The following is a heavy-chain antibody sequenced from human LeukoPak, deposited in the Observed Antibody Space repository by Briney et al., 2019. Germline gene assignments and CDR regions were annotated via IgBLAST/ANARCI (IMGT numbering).Heavy chain of an antibody. CDR2: ISAYNGNT. D-gene: IGHD3-10*01. Sequence: ASVKVSCKASGYTFTSYGISWVRQAPGQGLEWMGWISAYNGNTTYAQKPQGRVTMTTDTSTSTAYMELRSLRSDATAVYYCARDRGFWWFDPWGQGTLVTVSS. J-gene: IGHJ5*02. V-gene: IGHV1-18*01. CDR1: GYTFTSYG. CDR3: ARDRGFWWFDP.